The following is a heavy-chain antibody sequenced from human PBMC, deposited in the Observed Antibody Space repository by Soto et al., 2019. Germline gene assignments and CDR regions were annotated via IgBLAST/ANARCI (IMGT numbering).Heavy chain of an antibody. V-gene: IGHV1-46*01. Sequence: ASVKVSCKASGYTFTSYYMHWVRQAPGQGLEWMGIINPSGGSTSYAQKFQGRVTMTRDTSTSTVYMELSSLRSEDTAVYYCARPYCSSTSCYGREIYYFDYWGQGTLVTVSS. D-gene: IGHD2-2*01. CDR3: ARPYCSSTSCYGREIYYFDY. CDR2: INPSGGST. J-gene: IGHJ4*02. CDR1: GYTFTSYY.